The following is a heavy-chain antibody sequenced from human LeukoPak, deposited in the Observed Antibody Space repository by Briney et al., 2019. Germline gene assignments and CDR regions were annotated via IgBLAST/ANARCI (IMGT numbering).Heavy chain of an antibody. J-gene: IGHJ3*02. Sequence: SETLSLTCTVSGGSISSYYWSWIRQPPGKGLEWIGYIYYSGSTNYNPSLKSRVTISVDTSKNQFSLKLSSVTAADTAVYYCARENSYGSLTHAFDIWGQGTMVTVSS. CDR3: ARENSYGSLTHAFDI. D-gene: IGHD5-18*01. V-gene: IGHV4-59*01. CDR1: GGSISSYY. CDR2: IYYSGST.